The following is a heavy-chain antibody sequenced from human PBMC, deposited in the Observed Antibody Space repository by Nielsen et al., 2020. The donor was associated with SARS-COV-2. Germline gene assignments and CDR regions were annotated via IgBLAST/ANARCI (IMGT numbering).Heavy chain of an antibody. CDR3: AKDWTAIVVVPSGGVDY. D-gene: IGHD2-15*01. J-gene: IGHJ4*02. CDR2: ISYDGSNK. V-gene: IGHV3-30*18. CDR1: GFTFSTYG. Sequence: GGSLRLSCAASGFTFSTYGMHWVRQAPGKGLEWVAAISYDGSNKYYVDSVKGRFTISRDNCKNTLYLQMSSLREEDTAVYYCAKDWTAIVVVPSGGVDYWGQGTLVTVSS.